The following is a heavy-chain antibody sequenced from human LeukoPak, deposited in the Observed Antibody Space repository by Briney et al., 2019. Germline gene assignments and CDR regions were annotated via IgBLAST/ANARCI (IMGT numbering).Heavy chain of an antibody. CDR1: GYTFSGYF. Sequence: ASVKVSCRASGYTFSGYFMHWVRQAPGQGLEWMGWIYPNSGGTKYAQKFQGRVTMTRDTSISTIYMELSSLRSDDTAVYYCARFSGSSNFDYWGQGTLVTVSS. CDR2: IYPNSGGT. V-gene: IGHV1-2*02. D-gene: IGHD1-26*01. J-gene: IGHJ4*02. CDR3: ARFSGSSNFDY.